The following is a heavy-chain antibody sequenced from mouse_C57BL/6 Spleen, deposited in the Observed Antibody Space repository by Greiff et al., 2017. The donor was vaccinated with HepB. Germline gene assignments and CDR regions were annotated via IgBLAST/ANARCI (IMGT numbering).Heavy chain of an antibody. Sequence: DVMLVESGGGLVQPKGSLKLSCAASGFSFNTYAMNWVRQAPGKGLEWVARIRSKSNYYATYYADSVKDRFTISRDDSESMLYLQMNNLKTEDTAMYYCVRQDYDYFDYWGQGTTLTVSS. V-gene: IGHV10-1*01. CDR3: VRQDYDYFDY. J-gene: IGHJ2*01. D-gene: IGHD2-4*01. CDR2: IRSKSNYYAT. CDR1: GFSFNTYA.